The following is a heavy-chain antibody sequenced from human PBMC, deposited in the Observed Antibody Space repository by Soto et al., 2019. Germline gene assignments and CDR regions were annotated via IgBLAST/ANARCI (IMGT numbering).Heavy chain of an antibody. D-gene: IGHD6-19*01. Sequence: PGGSLRLSCAASAFTLNTYAMSWVRQAPGKGLEWVSVISAIGGNTYYADSVKGRFTISKDNSKSTLYLQMDTLRAEDTAVFYCAKERSSGWSFDYWGQGTLVTVSS. V-gene: IGHV3-23*01. CDR1: AFTLNTYA. CDR3: AKERSSGWSFDY. J-gene: IGHJ4*02. CDR2: ISAIGGNT.